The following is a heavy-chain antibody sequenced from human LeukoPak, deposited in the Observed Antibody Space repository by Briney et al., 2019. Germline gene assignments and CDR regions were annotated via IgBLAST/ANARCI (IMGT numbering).Heavy chain of an antibody. V-gene: IGHV3-74*01. J-gene: IGHJ3*02. CDR3: TFSSYGDHVGVDAFDI. Sequence: PGGSLRLSCAAPGFTFSSYWMHWVRQAPGKGLVWVSRINSDGSSTNYADSVKGRFTISRDNAKNTLYLQMNSLRAEDTAVYYCTFSSYGDHVGVDAFDIWGQGTMVTVSS. D-gene: IGHD4-17*01. CDR2: INSDGSST. CDR1: GFTFSSYW.